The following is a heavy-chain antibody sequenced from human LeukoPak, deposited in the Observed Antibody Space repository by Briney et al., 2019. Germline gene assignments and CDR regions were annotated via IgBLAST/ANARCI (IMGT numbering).Heavy chain of an antibody. CDR1: GGSFSGYY. CDR2: INHSGST. J-gene: IGHJ4*02. D-gene: IGHD3-22*01. V-gene: IGHV4-34*01. CDR3: ARHPPLTYYYDSSGGAFDY. Sequence: SETLSLTCAVYGGSFSGYYWSWIRQPPGKGLEWIGEINHSGSTNYNPSLKSRVTISVDTSKNQFSLKLSSVTAADTAVYYCARHPPLTYYYDSSGGAFDYWGQGTLVTVSS.